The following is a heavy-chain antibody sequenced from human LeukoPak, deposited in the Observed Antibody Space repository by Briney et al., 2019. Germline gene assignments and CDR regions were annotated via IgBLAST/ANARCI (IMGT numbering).Heavy chain of an antibody. D-gene: IGHD6-19*01. V-gene: IGHV3-21*06. CDR3: ARDRAVIRYFDY. CDR2: ISSISSCI. CDR1: GFTFNSYT. Sequence: GGSLRLSCAASGFTFNSYTMNWVRQAPGKGLEWVSSISSISSCIYYADSVKGRFTISRDNAKNSMYLQMNSLRVEDTAVYYCARDRAVIRYFDYWGQGTLVTVSS. J-gene: IGHJ4*02.